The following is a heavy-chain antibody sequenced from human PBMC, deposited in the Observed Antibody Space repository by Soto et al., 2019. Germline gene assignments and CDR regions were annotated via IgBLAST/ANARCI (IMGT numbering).Heavy chain of an antibody. CDR2: IYYDGSV. CDR3: ARNPIDVAATREE. V-gene: IGHV4-39*02. CDR1: GGAISNSIYY. Sequence: PETLSPTCTVSGGAISNSIYYWGWIRQPPGKGLEWIGTIYYDGSVAYSPSLKSRVTLSVDTSRNHFSVKINSVTAADTAVDGGARNPIDVAATREEWGQGTWVTFSA. J-gene: IGHJ1*01. D-gene: IGHD6-19*01.